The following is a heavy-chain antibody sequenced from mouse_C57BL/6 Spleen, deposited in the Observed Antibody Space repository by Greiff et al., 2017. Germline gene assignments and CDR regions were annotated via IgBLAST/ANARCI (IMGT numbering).Heavy chain of an antibody. CDR1: GYTFTSYW. Sequence: QVQLQQPGAELVMPGASVKLSCKASGYTFTSYWMHWVKQRPGQGLEWIGEIDPSDSYTNYNQKFKGKSTLTVDKSSSTAYMQLSSLTSEDSAGYYWARGSYGDLFDYWGQGTTLTVSS. D-gene: IGHD2-13*01. CDR2: IDPSDSYT. J-gene: IGHJ2*01. CDR3: ARGSYGDLFDY. V-gene: IGHV1-69*01.